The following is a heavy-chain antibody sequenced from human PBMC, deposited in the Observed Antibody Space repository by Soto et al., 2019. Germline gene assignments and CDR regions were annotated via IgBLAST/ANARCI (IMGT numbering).Heavy chain of an antibody. CDR2: ISYDGSNK. D-gene: IGHD6-13*01. CDR1: GFTFSSYG. J-gene: IGHJ5*02. Sequence: GGSLRLSCAASGFTFSSYGMHWVRQAPGKGLEWVAVISYDGSNKYYADSVKGRFTISRDNSKNTLYLQMNSLRAEDTAVYYCAKDHPQEEGGVWQQLFGSLESWFDPWGQGTLVTVSS. V-gene: IGHV3-30*18. CDR3: AKDHPQEEGGVWQQLFGSLESWFDP.